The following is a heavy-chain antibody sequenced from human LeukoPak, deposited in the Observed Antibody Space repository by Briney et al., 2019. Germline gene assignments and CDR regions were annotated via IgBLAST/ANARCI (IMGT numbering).Heavy chain of an antibody. CDR3: ARTGIVATWKGGFFDY. Sequence: GASVKVSCKVSGYTLTELSMHWVRQAPGKGLEWMGGFDPEHGETVYAQKLQGRVTMTTDASTSTAYMELRSLRSDDTAVYYCARTGIVATWKGGFFDYWGQGTLVTVSS. CDR1: GYTLTELS. CDR2: FDPEHGET. D-gene: IGHD5-12*01. J-gene: IGHJ4*02. V-gene: IGHV1-24*01.